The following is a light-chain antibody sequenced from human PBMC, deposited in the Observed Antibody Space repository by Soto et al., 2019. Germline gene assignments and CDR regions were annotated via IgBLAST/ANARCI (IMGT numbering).Light chain of an antibody. CDR2: EVS. J-gene: IGLJ1*01. CDR3: SSYTGSSTRYV. V-gene: IGLV2-14*01. CDR1: SSDVGAYNY. Sequence: QSALTQPASVSGSPGQSITISCTGTSSDVGAYNYVSWYQHHPGKAPKLMIYEVSNRPSGVSNRFSGSKSGNTASLTITGLQAEDESDYYCSSYTGSSTRYVFGTGTKLTVL.